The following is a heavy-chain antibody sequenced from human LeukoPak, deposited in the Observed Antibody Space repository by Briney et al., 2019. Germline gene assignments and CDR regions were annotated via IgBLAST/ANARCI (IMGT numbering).Heavy chain of an antibody. J-gene: IGHJ4*02. CDR2: IKQDGSEK. Sequence: GGSLRLSCAASGFSITKYWMTWVRQAPGKGLEWVANIKQDGSEKYYVDSVKGRFTISRDNAKNSLYLQMNSLRAEDTAVYYCAREIDEYSGYDWGQETLVTVSS. CDR1: GFSITKYW. V-gene: IGHV3-7*01. CDR3: AREIDEYSGYD. D-gene: IGHD5-12*01.